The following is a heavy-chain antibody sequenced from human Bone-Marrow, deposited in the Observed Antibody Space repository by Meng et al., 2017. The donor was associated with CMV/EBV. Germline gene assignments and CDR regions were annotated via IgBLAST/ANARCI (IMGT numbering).Heavy chain of an antibody. Sequence: SLRLSCTASGFTFDDYAMHWVRQAPGKGLEWVSGISWNSGSIGYADSVKGRFTISRDNAKNSLYLQMNSLRAEDTAVYYCARVSATDMVVIYYGMDVWGQGTTVTVSS. V-gene: IGHV3-9*01. CDR1: GFTFDDYA. CDR3: ARVSATDMVVIYYGMDV. CDR2: ISWNSGSI. J-gene: IGHJ6*02. D-gene: IGHD5-18*01.